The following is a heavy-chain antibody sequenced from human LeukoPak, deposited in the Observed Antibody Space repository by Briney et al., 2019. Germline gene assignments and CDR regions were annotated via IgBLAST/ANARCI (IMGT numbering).Heavy chain of an antibody. D-gene: IGHD2-2*02. CDR1: GYTFTSYD. Sequence: EASVKVSCKASGYTFTSYDINWVRQATGQGLEWMGWMNPNSGNTGYAQKFQGRVTMTRNTSISTAYMELSRLRSDDTAVYYCARGSCSSTTCYNFDNWGQGTLVTVSS. CDR2: MNPNSGNT. V-gene: IGHV1-8*01. J-gene: IGHJ4*02. CDR3: ARGSCSSTTCYNFDN.